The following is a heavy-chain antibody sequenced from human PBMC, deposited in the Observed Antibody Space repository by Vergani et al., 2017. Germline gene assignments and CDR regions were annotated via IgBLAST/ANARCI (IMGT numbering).Heavy chain of an antibody. CDR1: GGSMSGYY. CDR3: GRVADCYGLGSRLLDL. J-gene: IGHJ5*02. D-gene: IGHD3-10*01. CDR2: MYHSGST. Sequence: QVRLQESGPGLVKPSETLSLTCSVSGGSMSGYYWSWIRQPPGKELEWIGYMYHSGSTNYNPALETRVTISVDTSKNQFSLKLNSVTAADTAVYYCGRVADCYGLGSRLLDLWGQGILVTVSS. V-gene: IGHV4-59*01.